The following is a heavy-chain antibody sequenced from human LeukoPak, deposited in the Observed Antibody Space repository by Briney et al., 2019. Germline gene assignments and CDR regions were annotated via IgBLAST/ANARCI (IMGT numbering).Heavy chain of an antibody. CDR3: ASGYCTNGVCPIDY. D-gene: IGHD2-8*01. CDR2: INHSGST. Sequence: SETLSLTCAVYGGSFSGYYWSWIRQPPGKGLEWIGEINHSGSTNYNPSLKSRVTISVDTSKNQFSLKLSSVTAADTAVYYCASGYCTNGVCPIDYWGQGTLVTVSS. V-gene: IGHV4-34*01. CDR1: GGSFSGYY. J-gene: IGHJ4*02.